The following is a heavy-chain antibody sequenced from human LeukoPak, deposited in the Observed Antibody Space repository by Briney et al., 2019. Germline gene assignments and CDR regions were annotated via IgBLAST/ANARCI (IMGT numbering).Heavy chain of an antibody. CDR3: RRQFLVGVS. Sequence: GGSLRLSCTASGFTLSTYAMNWVRQAPGKGLEWVSSISHSGDASDYADSVKGRFTISRDNSKNTLYLQMNSLSAEDTAMYYCRRQFLVGVSWGPGTLVTVSS. J-gene: IGHJ5*02. CDR1: GFTLSTYA. CDR2: ISHSGDAS. D-gene: IGHD5/OR15-5a*01. V-gene: IGHV3-23*01.